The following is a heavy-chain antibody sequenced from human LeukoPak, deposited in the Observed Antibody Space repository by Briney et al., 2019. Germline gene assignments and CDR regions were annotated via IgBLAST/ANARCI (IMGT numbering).Heavy chain of an antibody. Sequence: ASVKVSCKASGYTFTSYYMHWVRQAPGQGLEWMGIINPSGGSTSYAQKFQGRVTMTRNTSISTAYMELSSLRSEDTAVYYCARGVYDSSGYYVFLYYYYYGMDVWGQGTTVTVSS. V-gene: IGHV1-46*01. CDR2: INPSGGST. D-gene: IGHD3-22*01. CDR3: ARGVYDSSGYYVFLYYYYYGMDV. J-gene: IGHJ6*02. CDR1: GYTFTSYY.